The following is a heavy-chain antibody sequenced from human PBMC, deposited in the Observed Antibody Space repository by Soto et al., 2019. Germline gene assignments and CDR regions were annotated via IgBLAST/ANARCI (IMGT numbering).Heavy chain of an antibody. J-gene: IGHJ6*03. CDR3: ARGEGVGMYYYYMDV. Sequence: SETLSLTCTVSGGSISSYYWSWIRQPPGKGLEWIGYIYYSGSTNYNPSLKSRVTLSVDTSKNQFSLKLSSVTAADTAVYYCARGEGVGMYYYYMDVWGKGTTVTVSS. CDR2: IYYSGST. V-gene: IGHV4-59*01. CDR1: GGSISSYY. D-gene: IGHD3-16*01.